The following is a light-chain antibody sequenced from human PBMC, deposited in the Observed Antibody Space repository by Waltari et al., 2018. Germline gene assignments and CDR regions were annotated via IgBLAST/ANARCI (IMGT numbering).Light chain of an antibody. CDR2: GAS. CDR1: QTVRTTY. V-gene: IGKV3-20*01. CDR3: QQYDISPLT. Sequence: EIVLTQSPGTRSLSPGERAPLSCRASQTVRTTYLAWYQQKPGQAPTLLIYGASSRATGIPDRFSGSGSGTDFSLTISSLEPEDFAVYYCQQYDISPLTFGGGTKVEIK. J-gene: IGKJ4*01.